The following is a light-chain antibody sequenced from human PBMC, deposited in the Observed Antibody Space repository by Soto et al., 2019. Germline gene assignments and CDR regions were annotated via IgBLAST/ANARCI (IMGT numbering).Light chain of an antibody. CDR2: AAS. J-gene: IGKJ5*01. V-gene: IGKV1-39*01. CDR3: QQSYSTPFA. Sequence: DIPITNSPSSLYVSVVYRVSSTCGASQGISSHLAWYQQKPGKAPRLLIYAASSLQIGVPSRFSGSGSGTDFTLTISGLQPEDFATYYCQQSYSTPFAFGQGTRLEIK. CDR1: QGISSH.